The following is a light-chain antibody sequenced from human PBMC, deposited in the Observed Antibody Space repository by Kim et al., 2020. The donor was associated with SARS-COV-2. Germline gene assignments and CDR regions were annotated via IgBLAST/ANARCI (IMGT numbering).Light chain of an antibody. V-gene: IGKV3-15*01. CDR3: QQDNVWPPLT. CDR1: QSVSSN. CDR2: GAS. Sequence: EIVMTQSPATLSVSPGESATLSCRASQSVSSNVAWYQQRPGQAHRLLIYGASTRATGIPGRFSGSVSGTEFTLTISSLQSEDFAVYHCQQDNVWPPLTFGGGTKVDIK. J-gene: IGKJ4*01.